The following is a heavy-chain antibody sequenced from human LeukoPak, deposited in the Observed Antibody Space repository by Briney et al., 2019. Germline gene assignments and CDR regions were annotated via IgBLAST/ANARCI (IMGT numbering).Heavy chain of an antibody. Sequence: PGGSLRLSCAASGFTFSRYWMHWVRQAPGKGLVWVSRINSDGSSTSYADSVKGRFTISRDNAKNTLYLQMNSLRAEDTAVYYCARDPRSRYFDYWGQGTLVTVSS. J-gene: IGHJ4*02. CDR1: GFTFSRYW. CDR3: ARDPRSRYFDY. CDR2: INSDGSST. V-gene: IGHV3-74*01.